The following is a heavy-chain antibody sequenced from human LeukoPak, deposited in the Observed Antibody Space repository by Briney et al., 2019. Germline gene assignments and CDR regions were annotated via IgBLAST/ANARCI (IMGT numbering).Heavy chain of an antibody. J-gene: IGHJ5*02. CDR2: IYTSGST. CDR3: ARYSSYGRRFDP. Sequence: KPSETLSLTCTVSGGSISSYYWSWSRQPPGKGLEWIGYIYTSGSTNYNPSLKSRVTISVDTSKNQFSLKLSSVTAADTAVYYCARYSSYGRRFDPWGQGTLVTVSS. CDR1: GGSISSYY. V-gene: IGHV4-4*09. D-gene: IGHD6-6*01.